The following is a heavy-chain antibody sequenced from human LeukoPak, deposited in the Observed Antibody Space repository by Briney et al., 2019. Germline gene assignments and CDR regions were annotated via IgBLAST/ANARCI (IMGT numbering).Heavy chain of an antibody. J-gene: IGHJ4*02. D-gene: IGHD5-24*01. CDR3: ARAGLGYNLVDY. V-gene: IGHV1-69*05. CDR1: GGTFSSYA. Sequence: SVKVSCKASGGTFSSYAISWVRQAPGQGLEWMGRIIPIFGTANYAQKCQGRVTITTDESTSTAYMELSSLRSEDTAVYYCARAGLGYNLVDYWGQGTLVTVSS. CDR2: IIPIFGTA.